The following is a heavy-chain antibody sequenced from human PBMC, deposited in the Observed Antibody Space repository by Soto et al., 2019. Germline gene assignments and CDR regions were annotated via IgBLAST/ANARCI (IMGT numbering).Heavy chain of an antibody. V-gene: IGHV3-23*01. CDR1: GFTFSGYA. CDR2: ITGSGGST. J-gene: IGHJ4*02. CDR3: AKRISGWYEIDY. D-gene: IGHD6-19*01. Sequence: XGSLRLSCVAAGFTFSGYAMTWVRQAPGKGLEWVSAITGSGGSTYYADSVKGRFTISRDNSKNTLYLQMNSPRAEDTAVYYCAKRISGWYEIDYWGQGTLVTVSS.